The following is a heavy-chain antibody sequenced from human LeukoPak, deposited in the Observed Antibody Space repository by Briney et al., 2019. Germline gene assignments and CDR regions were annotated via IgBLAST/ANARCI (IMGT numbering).Heavy chain of an antibody. V-gene: IGHV1-69*13. D-gene: IGHD3-16*02. J-gene: IGHJ5*02. CDR2: IIPIFGTA. CDR3: ARDESYYDYVWGSYRPNWFDP. CDR1: GGTFSSYA. Sequence: SVTVSCKASGGTFSSYAISWVRQAPGQGLEWMGGIIPIFGTANYAQKFQGRVTITADESTSTAYMELSSLRSEDTAVYYCARDESYYDYVWGSYRPNWFDPWGQGTLVTVSS.